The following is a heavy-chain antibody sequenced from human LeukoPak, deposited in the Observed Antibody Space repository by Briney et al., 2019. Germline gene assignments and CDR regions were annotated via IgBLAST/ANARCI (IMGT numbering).Heavy chain of an antibody. CDR3: AKDIVPAAPLPYYYYYGMDV. V-gene: IGHV3-30*18. CDR1: GFTFSSYG. J-gene: IGHJ6*02. CDR2: ISYDGSNK. Sequence: GGSLRLSCAASGFTFSSYGMHWVRQAPGKGLEWVAVISYDGSNKYYADSVKGRFTISRDNSKNTLYLQMDSLRAEDTAVYYCAKDIVPAAPLPYYYYYGMDVWGQGTTVTVSS. D-gene: IGHD2-2*01.